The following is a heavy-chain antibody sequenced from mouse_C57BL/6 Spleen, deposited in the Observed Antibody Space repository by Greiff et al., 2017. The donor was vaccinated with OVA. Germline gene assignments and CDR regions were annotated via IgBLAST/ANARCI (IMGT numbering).Heavy chain of an antibody. Sequence: EVKLQESGGGLVQPGGSLSLSCAASGFTFTDYYMSWVRQPPGKALEWLGFIRNKANGYTTEYSAPVKGRFTISRDTSQSILYLQMKALRAEDSATYDCARSPLTCYYAMDYWGQGTSVTVSS. CDR3: ARSPLTCYYAMDY. V-gene: IGHV7-3*01. CDR2: IRNKANGYTT. D-gene: IGHD1-1*01. J-gene: IGHJ4*01. CDR1: GFTFTDYY.